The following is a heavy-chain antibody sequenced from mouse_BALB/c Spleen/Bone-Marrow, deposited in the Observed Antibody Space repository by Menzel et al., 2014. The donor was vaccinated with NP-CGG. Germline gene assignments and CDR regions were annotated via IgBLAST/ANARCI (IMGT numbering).Heavy chain of an antibody. CDR2: INPSTGYT. V-gene: IGHV1-7*01. J-gene: IGHJ3*01. CDR1: GYTFTSYW. CDR3: ARAGGLRSSWSAY. D-gene: IGHD1-1*01. Sequence: VQLQQSGAELAKPGASVKMSCKASGYTFTSYWMHWVKQRPGQGLEWIGYINPSTGYTEYNQKFKDKATLTADKSSNTAYMQLSSLTSEDSAVYYCARAGGLRSSWSAYWGQGTLVTVSA.